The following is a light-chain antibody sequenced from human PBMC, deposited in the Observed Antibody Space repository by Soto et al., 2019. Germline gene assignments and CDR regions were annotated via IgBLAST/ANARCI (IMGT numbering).Light chain of an antibody. CDR3: QQYDIRPIT. CDR1: QSISIW. V-gene: IGKV1-5*01. CDR2: DAS. J-gene: IGKJ4*01. Sequence: DIQMTQSPSTLSASVGDRVTITCRARQSISIWLAWYQQKPGKAPKLLIYDASNLEIGVPSRFSGSGSGTHFTFTISSLQTEDIGTYYCQQYDIRPITFGRGTKVDIK.